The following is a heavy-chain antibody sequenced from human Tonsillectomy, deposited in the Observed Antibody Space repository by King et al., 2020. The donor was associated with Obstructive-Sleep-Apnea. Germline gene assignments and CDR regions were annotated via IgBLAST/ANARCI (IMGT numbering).Heavy chain of an antibody. V-gene: IGHV3-33*01. CDR2: IWYDGTNT. J-gene: IGHJ4*02. D-gene: IGHD3-10*01. CDR3: ARDITMVRGDFDY. Sequence: VQLVESGGGVVQPGRSRRLSCAASGFTFSSYGMHWVRQAPGKGMEWVALIWYDGTNTYYADSVKGRFTISRDNSKNTLYLQMSSLRAEDTAVYYCARDITMVRGDFDYWGQGTLVTVSS. CDR1: GFTFSSYG.